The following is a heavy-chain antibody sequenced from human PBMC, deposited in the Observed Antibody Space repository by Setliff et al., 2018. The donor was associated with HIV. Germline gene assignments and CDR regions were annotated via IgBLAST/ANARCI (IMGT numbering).Heavy chain of an antibody. V-gene: IGHV1-18*01. Sequence: VSVKVSCKASGYTFTTYGISWVRQAPGQGLEWMGWISAYNGDTNYAQKFQGRVTVTTDTSTSTAYMELRSLRSDDTAEYYCAIDYYYIPDYCGQGTRVTVS. D-gene: IGHD3-22*01. CDR3: AIDYYYIPDY. J-gene: IGHJ4*02. CDR1: GYTFTTYG. CDR2: ISAYNGDT.